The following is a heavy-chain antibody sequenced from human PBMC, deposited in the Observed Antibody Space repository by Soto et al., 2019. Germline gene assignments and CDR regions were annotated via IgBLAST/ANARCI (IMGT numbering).Heavy chain of an antibody. CDR3: ASFPQTAIVGAAYFDY. Sequence: QVQLVQSGAEVKKPGSSVKVSCKASGGTFSSYIISLVRQAPGQGLEWMGRIIPILGIANYAQKFQGRVTITADKSTSTAYMEMSSLRSEDTAVYYCASFPQTAIVGAAYFDYWGQGTLVTVSS. CDR2: IIPILGIA. D-gene: IGHD1-26*01. CDR1: GGTFSSYI. J-gene: IGHJ4*02. V-gene: IGHV1-69*02.